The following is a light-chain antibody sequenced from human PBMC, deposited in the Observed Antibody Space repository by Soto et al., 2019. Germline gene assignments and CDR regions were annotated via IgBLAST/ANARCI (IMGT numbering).Light chain of an antibody. J-gene: IGKJ1*01. CDR2: GAS. Sequence: EIVLTQSPGSLSLSPGDRATLSCRASQSVSSYLAWYQQKPGQAPRLLIYGASSRATGFPDRSSGSGSGTDFSRTISRLEPEDSAVYYCQQYSSPPRTFGQGTKVDIK. CDR3: QQYSSPPRT. V-gene: IGKV3-20*01. CDR1: QSVSSY.